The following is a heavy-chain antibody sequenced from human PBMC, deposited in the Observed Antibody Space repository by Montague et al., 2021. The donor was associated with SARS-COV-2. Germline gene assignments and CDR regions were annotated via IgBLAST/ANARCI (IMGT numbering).Heavy chain of an antibody. D-gene: IGHD6-19*01. V-gene: IGHV6-1*01. CDR1: GDSVSRHRAT. CDR3: VRYSGWFYFDF. Sequence: CAISGDSVSRHRATWNWLRQSLPSALERLGRPYYRTKWYNDYAPSVRGRLTVDPDASKNEFSLELNYVTPEDTAVYYCVRYSGWFYFDFWGQGTLVTVSS. J-gene: IGHJ4*02. CDR2: PYYRTKWYN.